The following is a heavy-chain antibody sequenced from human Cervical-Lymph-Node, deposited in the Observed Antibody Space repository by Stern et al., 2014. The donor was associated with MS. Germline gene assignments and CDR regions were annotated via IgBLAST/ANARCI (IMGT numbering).Heavy chain of an antibody. CDR3: AAEQRSYGYDY. CDR1: GFTFTSSA. D-gene: IGHD5-18*01. J-gene: IGHJ4*02. V-gene: IGHV1-58*01. Sequence: QLVESGPEVKKPGTSVKVSCKASGFTFTSSAVQWVRQARRQRLEWIGWIVVGSGNTNYAQKFQERVTITRDMSTSTAYMELSSLRSEDTAVYYCAAEQRSYGYDYWGQGTLVTVSS. CDR2: IVVGSGNT.